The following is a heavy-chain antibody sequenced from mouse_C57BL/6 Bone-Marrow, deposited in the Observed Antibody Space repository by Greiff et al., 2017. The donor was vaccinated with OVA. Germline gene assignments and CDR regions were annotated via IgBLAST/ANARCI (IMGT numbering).Heavy chain of an antibody. CDR3: ARSYYYGSSY. CDR2: IHPNSGST. Sequence: VQLQQPGAELVKPGASVKLSCKASGYTFTSYWMHWVKQRPGQGLEWIGMIHPNSGSTNYNEKFKSKATLTVDKSSSTAYMQLSSLTSEDAAVYYCARSYYYGSSYWGQGTTLTVSS. CDR1: GYTFTSYW. D-gene: IGHD1-1*01. V-gene: IGHV1-64*01. J-gene: IGHJ2*01.